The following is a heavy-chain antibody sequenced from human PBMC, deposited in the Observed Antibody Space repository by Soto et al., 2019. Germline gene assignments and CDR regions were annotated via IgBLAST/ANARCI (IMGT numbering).Heavy chain of an antibody. Sequence: SETLSLTCAVYGGSFSGYYWSWIRQPPGKGLEWIGEINHSGSTNYNPSLKSRVTISVDTSKNQFSLKLSSVTAADTAVYYCARGGMEDIVVVVAAPAENWFDPWGQGTLVTVSS. CDR1: GGSFSGYY. J-gene: IGHJ5*02. CDR3: ARGGMEDIVVVVAAPAENWFDP. D-gene: IGHD2-15*01. V-gene: IGHV4-34*01. CDR2: INHSGST.